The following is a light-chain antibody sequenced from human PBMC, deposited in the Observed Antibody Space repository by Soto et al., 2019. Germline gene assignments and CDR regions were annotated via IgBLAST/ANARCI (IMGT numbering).Light chain of an antibody. Sequence: QSVLTQPASVSGSPGQSITISCTGTSSEVGGYNYVSWYQHHPGKAPKLMIYGVSNRPSGVSNRFSGSKSGNTASLTISGLQPEDEADYYCSSYTTSNTRQIVFGTGTKVTVL. CDR2: GVS. V-gene: IGLV2-14*03. CDR3: SSYTTSNTRQIV. J-gene: IGLJ1*01. CDR1: SSEVGGYNY.